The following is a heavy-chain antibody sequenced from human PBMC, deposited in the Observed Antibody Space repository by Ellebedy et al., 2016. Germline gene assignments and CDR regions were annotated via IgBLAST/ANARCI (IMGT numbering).Heavy chain of an antibody. CDR3: ARGGEELPNTQGYYYYYMDV. J-gene: IGHJ6*03. V-gene: IGHV1-2*02. Sequence: ASVKVSXXASGYTFTGYYMHWVRQAPGQGLEWMGWINPNSGGTNYAQKFQGRVTMTRDTSISTAYMELSRLRSDDTAVYYCARGGEELPNTQGYYYYYMDVWGKGTTVTVSS. CDR1: GYTFTGYY. CDR2: INPNSGGT. D-gene: IGHD1-26*01.